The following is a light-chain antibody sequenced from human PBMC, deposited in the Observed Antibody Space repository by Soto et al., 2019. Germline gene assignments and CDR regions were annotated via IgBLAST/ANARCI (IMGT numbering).Light chain of an antibody. J-gene: IGKJ1*01. Sequence: EIVLTQSPAILSMSPGERDTLSCRASQSVSSYFAWYQQKPGQAPRLLIYDASNRATGVPARFSGSGSGTDITLTICSLEPEDFAVYYCQQRRYWPVTFGQGTKVEIK. V-gene: IGKV3-11*01. CDR3: QQRRYWPVT. CDR1: QSVSSY. CDR2: DAS.